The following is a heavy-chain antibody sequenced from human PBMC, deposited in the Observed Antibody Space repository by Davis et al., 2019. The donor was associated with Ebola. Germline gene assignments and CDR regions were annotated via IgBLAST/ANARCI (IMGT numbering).Heavy chain of an antibody. J-gene: IGHJ4*02. V-gene: IGHV3-23*01. CDR3: AKVHSSSWYYFDY. D-gene: IGHD2-2*01. Sequence: GESLKISCAASGFTFSNAWMRWVRQAPGKGLEWVSIVSASGGNTFYADSVKGRFTISRDNSKNTLYLQVNSLRADDTAVYYCAKVHSSSWYYFDYWGQGTLVTVSS. CDR1: GFTFSNAW. CDR2: VSASGGNT.